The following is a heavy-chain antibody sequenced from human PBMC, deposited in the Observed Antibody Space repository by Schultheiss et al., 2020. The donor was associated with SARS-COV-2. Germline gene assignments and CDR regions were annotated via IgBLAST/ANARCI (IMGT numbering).Heavy chain of an antibody. D-gene: IGHD2-2*01. CDR2: ISSSSSYI. V-gene: IGHV3-21*04. Sequence: GESLKISCAASGFTFSSYSMNWVRQAPGKGLEWVSSISSSSSYIYYADSVKGRFTISRDNSKNTLYLQMNSLRAEDTAVYYCASGAAAIEDYWGQGTLVTVAS. CDR1: GFTFSSYS. J-gene: IGHJ4*02. CDR3: ASGAAAIEDY.